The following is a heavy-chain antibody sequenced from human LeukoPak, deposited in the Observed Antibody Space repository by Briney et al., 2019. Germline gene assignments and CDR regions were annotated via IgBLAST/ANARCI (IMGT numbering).Heavy chain of an antibody. CDR2: INHSGST. V-gene: IGHV4-34*01. CDR1: GGSFSGYY. D-gene: IGHD3-22*01. J-gene: IGHJ5*02. CDR3: ARVARSYYDSSGYSP. Sequence: SETLSLTCAVYGGSFSGYYWSWIRQPPGKGLEWIGEINHSGSTNYNPSLKSRVTISVDTSKNQFSLKLSSVTAADTAVYYCARVARSYYDSSGYSPWGQGTLVTVSS.